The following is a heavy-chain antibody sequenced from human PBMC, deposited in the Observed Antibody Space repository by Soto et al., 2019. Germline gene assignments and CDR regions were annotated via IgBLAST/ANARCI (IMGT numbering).Heavy chain of an antibody. CDR1: GASISRNGYF. CDR2: IYYDGRS. CDR3: ASGAMLLGPGYYYAMAL. V-gene: IGHV4-31*03. Sequence: QVQLQESGPGLVKPSQTLSLTCSVSGASISRNGYFWTWIRQHPGKGLEWIGYIYYDGRSYYTPSLKSRVGIALDTSNNQFTIELTSVTAADTDVYYWASGAMLLGPGYYYAMALWGEGPTVSFSS. D-gene: IGHD2-2*01. J-gene: IGHJ6*01.